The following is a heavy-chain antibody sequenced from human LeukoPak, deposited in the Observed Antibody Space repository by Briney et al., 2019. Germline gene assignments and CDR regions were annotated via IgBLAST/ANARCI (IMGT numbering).Heavy chain of an antibody. J-gene: IGHJ4*02. CDR1: GFTFSSYR. V-gene: IGHV3-30*02. Sequence: GGSLRLSCAASGFTFSSYRMNWVRQAPGKGLEWVAFIRYDGSNKYYADSVKGRFTISRDNSKNTLYLQMNSLRAEDTAMYYCAKDPPPGYYYDSSGYNRLDYWGQGTLVTVSS. D-gene: IGHD3-22*01. CDR2: IRYDGSNK. CDR3: AKDPPPGYYYDSSGYNRLDY.